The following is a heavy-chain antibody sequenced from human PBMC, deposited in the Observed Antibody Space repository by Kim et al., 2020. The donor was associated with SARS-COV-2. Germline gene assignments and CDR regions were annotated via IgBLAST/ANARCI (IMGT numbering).Heavy chain of an antibody. CDR1: GFTSDDYA. CDR2: ISWNSGSI. J-gene: IGHJ4*02. CDR3: AKDRNYDSSGNVDY. V-gene: IGHV3-9*02. D-gene: IGHD3-22*01. Sequence: GGSLRLSCAASGFTSDDYAMHWVRQAPGKGLEWVSGISWNSGSIGYADSVKGRFTISRDNAKNSLYLQMNSLRAEDTALYYCAKDRNYDSSGNVDYWGQGTLVTVSS.